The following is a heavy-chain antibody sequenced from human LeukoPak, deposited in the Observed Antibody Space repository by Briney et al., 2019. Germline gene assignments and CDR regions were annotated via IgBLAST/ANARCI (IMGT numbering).Heavy chain of an antibody. V-gene: IGHV3-30*04. D-gene: IGHD3-9*01. J-gene: IGHJ4*02. CDR3: ARDDYDILTGYPLYYFDY. CDR1: GFTFSSYA. Sequence: GSLRLSCAASGFTFSSYAMHWVRQAPGKGLEWVAVISYDGSNKYYADSVKGRFTIPRDNSKNTLYLQMNSLRAEDTAVYYCARDDYDILTGYPLYYFDYWGQGTLVTVSS. CDR2: ISYDGSNK.